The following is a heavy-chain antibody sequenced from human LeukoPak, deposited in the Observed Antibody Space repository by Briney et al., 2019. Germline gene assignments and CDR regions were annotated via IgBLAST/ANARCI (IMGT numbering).Heavy chain of an antibody. D-gene: IGHD3-10*01. V-gene: IGHV3-30*02. CDR1: GFTFSRYA. CDR2: IRYDGSNK. CDR3: AKLAKYFYGSETYYFFDH. J-gene: IGHJ4*02. Sequence: PGGSLRLSCAASGFTFSRYAMYWVREAPGKGLEWVAFIRYDGSNKYYADTVKGRFTISRDNSKNTLYLQVNSLRAEDTAVYYCAKLAKYFYGSETYYFFDHWGQGTPVTASS.